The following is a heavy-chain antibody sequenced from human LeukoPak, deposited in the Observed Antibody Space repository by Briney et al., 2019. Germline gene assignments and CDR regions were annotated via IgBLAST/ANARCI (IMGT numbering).Heavy chain of an antibody. D-gene: IGHD5-18*01. CDR2: ISYDGSNK. V-gene: IGHV3-30*18. J-gene: IGHJ3*02. Sequence: GGSLRLSCAASGFTFSSYGMSWGRQAPGKGLEWVAVISYDGSNKYYADSVKGRLTISRDNSKNTLYLQMNSLRAEDTAVYYCGNGYSYGVDAFDIWGQGTIVSVSS. CDR3: GNGYSYGVDAFDI. CDR1: GFTFSSYG.